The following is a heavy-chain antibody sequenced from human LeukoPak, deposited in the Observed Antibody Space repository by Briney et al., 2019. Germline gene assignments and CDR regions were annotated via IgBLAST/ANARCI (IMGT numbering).Heavy chain of an antibody. CDR3: ASGMRQWLAYY. J-gene: IGHJ4*02. Sequence: VASVKVSCKASGYTFTSYGISWVRQAPGQGLEWMGWISAYNGNTNYAQKFQGRVTMTTDTSTSTAYMELRSLRSDDTAVYYCASGMRQWLAYYWGQGTLVTVSS. CDR1: GYTFTSYG. CDR2: ISAYNGNT. V-gene: IGHV1-18*01. D-gene: IGHD6-19*01.